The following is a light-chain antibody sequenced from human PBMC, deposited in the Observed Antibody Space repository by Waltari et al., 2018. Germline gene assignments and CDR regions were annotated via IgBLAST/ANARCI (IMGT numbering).Light chain of an antibody. Sequence: QSVLTQPPSASGTPGQRVTISCSGSSSNIRNSYVYWYQHLPGAAPKLLIFKNNQRPAGVPDRFSDSKSGTSASLAISGLRSEDEADYYCAAWDDSLSGLVFGGGTKLSVL. CDR1: SSNIRNSY. CDR3: AAWDDSLSGLV. CDR2: KNN. V-gene: IGLV1-47*01. J-gene: IGLJ3*02.